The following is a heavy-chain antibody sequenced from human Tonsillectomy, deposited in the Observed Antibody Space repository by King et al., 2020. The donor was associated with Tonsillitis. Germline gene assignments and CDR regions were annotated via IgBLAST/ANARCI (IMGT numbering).Heavy chain of an antibody. CDR3: ASPSSGPYWYFDL. V-gene: IGHV5-51*01. D-gene: IGHD6-19*01. CDR2: IYPGDSDT. Sequence: QLVQSGAEVKKPGESLEISCKGSGYSFTSYWIGWVRQMPGKGLEWMGIIYPGDSDTRYSPSFQGQVTISADKSISTAYLQWNSLKAPDTATYYCASPSSGPYWYFDLWGRGTLVTVSS. J-gene: IGHJ2*01. CDR1: GYSFTSYW.